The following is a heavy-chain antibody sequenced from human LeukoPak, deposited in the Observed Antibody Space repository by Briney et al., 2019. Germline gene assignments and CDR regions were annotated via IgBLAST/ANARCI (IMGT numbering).Heavy chain of an antibody. D-gene: IGHD6-6*01. CDR3: AKAIHSSSSGVVDY. J-gene: IGHJ4*02. CDR2: IRYDGSNK. Sequence: PGGSLRLSCAASGFIFSNYAMHWVRQAPGKGLELVTFIRYDGSNKYYAEYVKGRFTISRDNSKNTLYLQMNSLRAEDTAVYYCAKAIHSSSSGVVDYWGQGTLITVSS. V-gene: IGHV3-30*02. CDR1: GFIFSNYA.